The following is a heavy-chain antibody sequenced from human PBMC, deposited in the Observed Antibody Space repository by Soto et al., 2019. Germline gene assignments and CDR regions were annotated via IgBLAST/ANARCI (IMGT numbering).Heavy chain of an antibody. CDR2: ISSSSSTI. Sequence: GGSLRLSCAASGFTFSSYSMNWVRQAPGKGLEWVSYISSSSSTIYYADSVKGRFTISRDNAKNSLYLQMNSLRDEDAAVYYCARGTAWFGELLSGYWFDPWGQGTLVTVSS. V-gene: IGHV3-48*02. D-gene: IGHD3-10*01. J-gene: IGHJ5*02. CDR3: ARGTAWFGELLSGYWFDP. CDR1: GFTFSSYS.